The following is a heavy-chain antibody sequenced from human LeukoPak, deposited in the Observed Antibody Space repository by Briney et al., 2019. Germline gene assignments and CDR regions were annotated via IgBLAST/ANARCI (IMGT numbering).Heavy chain of an antibody. CDR3: ARQRGFYRLGELSLDY. D-gene: IGHD3-16*02. J-gene: IGHJ4*02. Sequence: ASETLSLTCSVSGYSITSGFYWGWVRQPPGKGLEWIGYIYYSGSTNYNPSLKSRVTISVDTSKNQFSLKLSSVTAADTAVYYCARQRGFYRLGELSLDYWGQGTLVTVSS. V-gene: IGHV4-59*08. CDR2: IYYSGST. CDR1: GYSITSGFY.